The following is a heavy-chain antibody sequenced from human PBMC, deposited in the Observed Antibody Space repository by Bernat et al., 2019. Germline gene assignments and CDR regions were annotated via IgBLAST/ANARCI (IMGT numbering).Heavy chain of an antibody. CDR3: GRGIVGVTEVGVDY. Sequence: QVQLVESGGGVVQPGRSLRLSCAASGFSFSSYAMHCVRQAPGKWLEWWTIVSDDGTTKHYADSVKGRFTSSSDNSKNTMFLQMERLGADDTAVYYCGRGIVGVTEVGVDYWGRGILVAVSS. V-gene: IGHV3-30*04. CDR1: GFSFSSYA. J-gene: IGHJ4*02. D-gene: IGHD1-26*01. CDR2: VSDDGTTK.